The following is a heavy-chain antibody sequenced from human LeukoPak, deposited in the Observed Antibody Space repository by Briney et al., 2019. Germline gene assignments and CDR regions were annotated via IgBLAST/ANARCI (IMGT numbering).Heavy chain of an antibody. V-gene: IGHV3-48*02. Sequence: GGSLRLSCAASGFTFSSYSMNWVRQAPGKGLERVSYISSSSSTIYYADSVKGRFTISRDNAKNSLYLQMNSLRDEDTAVYYCARDQYYYGSGSYYNPLDYWGQGTLVTVSS. D-gene: IGHD3-10*01. CDR2: ISSSSSTI. J-gene: IGHJ4*02. CDR3: ARDQYYYGSGSYYNPLDY. CDR1: GFTFSSYS.